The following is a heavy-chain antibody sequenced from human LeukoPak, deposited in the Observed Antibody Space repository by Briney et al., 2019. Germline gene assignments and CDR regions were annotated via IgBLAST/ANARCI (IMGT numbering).Heavy chain of an antibody. V-gene: IGHV1-46*01. CDR1: GYTFTSYY. CDR2: INPSGGST. CDR3: ASYSSGSYGIGGFVDYYYYMDV. Sequence: RASVKVSCKASGYTFTSYYMHWVRQAPGQGLEWMGIINPSGGSTSYAQKFQGRVTMTRDTSISTAYMELSRLRSDDTAVYYCASYSSGSYGIGGFVDYYYYMDVWGKGTTVTISS. J-gene: IGHJ6*03. D-gene: IGHD1-26*01.